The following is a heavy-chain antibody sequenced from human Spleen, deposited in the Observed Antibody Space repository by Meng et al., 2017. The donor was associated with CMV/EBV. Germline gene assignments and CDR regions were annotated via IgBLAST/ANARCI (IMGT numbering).Heavy chain of an antibody. D-gene: IGHD2-15*01. J-gene: IGHJ4*02. CDR2: MSSDGGDK. V-gene: IGHV3-30*04. CDR1: GFTFSTSV. Sequence: GESLKISCAASGFTFSTSVMHWVRQAPGEGLEWVAVMSSDGGDKYYADSVKGRFTIARDNSKNRLYLQMDSLRAEDTAVYYCAKAACSSGSCYSNFWGQGTLVTVSS. CDR3: AKAACSSGSCYSNF.